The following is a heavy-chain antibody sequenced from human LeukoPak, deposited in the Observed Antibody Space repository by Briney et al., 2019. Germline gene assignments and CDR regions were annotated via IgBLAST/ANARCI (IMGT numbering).Heavy chain of an antibody. Sequence: GGSLRLSCAASGFTFSSYSMNWVRQAPRKGLEWVSYISSSSSTIYYADSVKGRFTISRDNAKNSLYLQMNSLRAEDTAVYYCARDIEYSGSTGFDYWGQGTLVTVSS. V-gene: IGHV3-48*04. CDR1: GFTFSSYS. J-gene: IGHJ4*02. CDR3: ARDIEYSGSTGFDY. CDR2: ISSSSSTI. D-gene: IGHD1-26*01.